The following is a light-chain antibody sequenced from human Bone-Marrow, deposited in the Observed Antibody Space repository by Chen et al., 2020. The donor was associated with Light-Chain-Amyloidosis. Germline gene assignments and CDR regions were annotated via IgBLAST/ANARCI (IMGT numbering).Light chain of an antibody. J-gene: IGLJ3*02. CDR2: DDS. V-gene: IGLV3-21*02. Sequence: SYVLTQPSSASVAPGQTATIACGGNNFGSTSVHWYQQTPGQAPRLVVYDDSDRPSGIPERLSGSNAGNTATLTISRVEAGDEADYYCQVWDRSSDRPVFGGGTKLTVL. CDR3: QVWDRSSDRPV. CDR1: NFGSTS.